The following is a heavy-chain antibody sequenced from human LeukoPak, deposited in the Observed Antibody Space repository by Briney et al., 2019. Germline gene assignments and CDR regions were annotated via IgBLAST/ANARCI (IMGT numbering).Heavy chain of an antibody. J-gene: IGHJ4*02. CDR1: GFTFSSYA. D-gene: IGHD3-10*01. CDR2: ISSSSSYI. Sequence: GGSLRLSCAASGFTFSSYAMSWVRQAPGKGLEWVSSISSSSSYIYYADSVKGRFTISRDNAKNSLYLQMNSLRAEDTAVYYCARIGAMFRGASWIFDYWGQGTLVTVSS. V-gene: IGHV3-21*01. CDR3: ARIGAMFRGASWIFDY.